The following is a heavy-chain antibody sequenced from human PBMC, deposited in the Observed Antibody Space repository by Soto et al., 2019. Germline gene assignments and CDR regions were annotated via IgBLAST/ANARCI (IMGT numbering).Heavy chain of an antibody. CDR1: GYSFTSYW. Sequence: GESLKISCKGSGYSFTSYWIGWVRQMPGKGLEWMGIIYPGDSDTRYSPSFQGQVTISADKSISTAYLQWSSLKASDTAMYYCARHRPYCSSTSCYVHGMDVWGQVTTVTVSS. D-gene: IGHD2-2*01. CDR2: IYPGDSDT. CDR3: ARHRPYCSSTSCYVHGMDV. J-gene: IGHJ6*02. V-gene: IGHV5-51*01.